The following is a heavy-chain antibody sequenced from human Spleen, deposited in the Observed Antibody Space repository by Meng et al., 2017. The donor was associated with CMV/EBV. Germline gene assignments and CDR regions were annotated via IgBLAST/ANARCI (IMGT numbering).Heavy chain of an antibody. CDR2: IIPILGIA. CDR3: ATFRDSSSSKDY. Sequence: SVKVSCKASGGTFSSYAISWVRQAPGQGLEWMGGIIPILGIANYAQKFQGRVTITADKSTSTAYMELSSLRSEDTAVYYCATFRDSSSSKDYWGQGTLVTVSS. J-gene: IGHJ4*02. V-gene: IGHV1-69*10. CDR1: GGTFSSYA. D-gene: IGHD6-6*01.